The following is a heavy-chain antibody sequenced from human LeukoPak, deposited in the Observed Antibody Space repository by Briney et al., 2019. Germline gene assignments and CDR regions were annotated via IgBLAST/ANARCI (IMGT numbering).Heavy chain of an antibody. CDR2: ITATGDTA. V-gene: IGHV3-23*01. J-gene: IGHJ4*02. Sequence: GGSLRLSCAASGFTFSSYGMSWVRQAPGKGLEWVAIITATGDTAYYADSVKGRFTISRDNSRNTVYMQMDSLRAEDTAIYYCAGDRNSDWYSPLDYWGQGSQVTVSP. CDR3: AGDRNSDWYSPLDY. D-gene: IGHD6-19*01. CDR1: GFTFSSYG.